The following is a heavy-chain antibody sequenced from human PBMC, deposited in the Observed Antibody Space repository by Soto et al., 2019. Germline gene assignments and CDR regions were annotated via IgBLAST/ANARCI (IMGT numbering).Heavy chain of an antibody. CDR2: INPSGGST. D-gene: IGHD3-22*01. V-gene: IGHV1-46*01. CDR3: ARASNYYDSSGYYYGGSGAFDI. CDR1: GYTFTSYY. Sequence: GASVKVSCKASGYTFTSYYMHWVRQAPGQGLEWMGIINPSGGSTSYAQKFQGRVTMTRDTSTSTVYMELSSLRSEDTAVYYCARASNYYDSSGYYYGGSGAFDIWGQGTMVTVS. J-gene: IGHJ3*02.